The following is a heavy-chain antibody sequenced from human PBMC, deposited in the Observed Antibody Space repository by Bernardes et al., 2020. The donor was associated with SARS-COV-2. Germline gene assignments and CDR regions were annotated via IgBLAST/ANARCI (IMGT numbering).Heavy chain of an antibody. J-gene: IGHJ4*02. CDR1: GFTFSSSA. CDR2: ISYDGSNK. V-gene: IGHV3-30-3*01. Sequence: GALRPSCAASGFTFSSSAMHWVRQAPGRGLGWVAVISYDGSNKYYADSVKGRFTISRDNSNNTLYLQMNSLSAEDTAVYYCARDSDDYGDYDMCDYWGQGTLVTVSS. CDR3: ARDSDDYGDYDMCDY. D-gene: IGHD4-17*01.